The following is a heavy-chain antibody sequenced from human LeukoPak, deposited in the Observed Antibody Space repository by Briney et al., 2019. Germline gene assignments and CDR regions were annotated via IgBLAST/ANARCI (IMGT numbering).Heavy chain of an antibody. CDR2: ISAYNGNT. CDR1: GYTFTSYG. Sequence: ASAKVSCKASGYTFTSYGISWVRQAPGQGLEWMGWISAYNGNTNYAQKLQGRVTMTTDTSTSTAYMELRSLRSDDTAVYYCGLTYDFWSGMGAFDIWGQGTMVTVSS. J-gene: IGHJ3*02. CDR3: GLTYDFWSGMGAFDI. D-gene: IGHD3-3*01. V-gene: IGHV1-18*01.